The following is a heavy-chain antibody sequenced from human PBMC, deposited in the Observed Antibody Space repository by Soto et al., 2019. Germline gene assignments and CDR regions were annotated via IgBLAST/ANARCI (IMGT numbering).Heavy chain of an antibody. CDR3: ARLLHPYSSDWYFDY. Sequence: SETLSLTCTVSGVSISPYYWSWIRQPPGKGLEWIGYIYHIGSTGYNPSLKSRVTMSVDTSKNQFSLKLSSVTAADTAVYYCARLLHPYSSDWYFDYWGQGSLVT. D-gene: IGHD6-19*01. J-gene: IGHJ4*02. CDR2: IYHIGST. CDR1: GVSISPYY. V-gene: IGHV4-59*08.